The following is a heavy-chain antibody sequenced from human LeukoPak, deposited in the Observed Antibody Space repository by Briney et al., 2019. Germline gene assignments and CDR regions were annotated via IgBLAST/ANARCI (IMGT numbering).Heavy chain of an antibody. CDR1: GFTISGFW. CDR2: MNSAGTTI. V-gene: IGHV3-74*03. CDR3: IREVQVRASASLGL. J-gene: IGHJ4*01. D-gene: IGHD1-1*01. Sequence: GGSLRLSCAASGFTISGFWMHWVRQVPGEGLVWVARMNSAGTTITYAASVKGRFTISRDNVRNTLHLQMNTLSLEDTAVYFCIREVQVRASASLGLWGRGTLVTVS.